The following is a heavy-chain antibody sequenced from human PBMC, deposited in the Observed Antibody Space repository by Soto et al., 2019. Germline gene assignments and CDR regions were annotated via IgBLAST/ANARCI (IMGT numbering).Heavy chain of an antibody. CDR1: SYG. J-gene: IGHJ4*02. Sequence: SYGISWVRQAPGQGLEWMGWISAYNGNTNYAQKLQGRVTMTTDTSTSTAYMELRSLRSDDTAVYYCATGIAVAGLDFDYWGQGTLVTVSS. D-gene: IGHD6-19*01. CDR3: ATGIAVAGLDFDY. CDR2: ISAYNGNT. V-gene: IGHV1-18*01.